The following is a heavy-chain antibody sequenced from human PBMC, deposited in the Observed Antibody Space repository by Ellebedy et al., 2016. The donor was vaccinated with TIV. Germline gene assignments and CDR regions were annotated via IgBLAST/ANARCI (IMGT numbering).Heavy chain of an antibody. CDR2: TYYRSKWYN. V-gene: IGHV6-1*01. CDR3: AREIRAYDS. J-gene: IGHJ4*02. CDR1: GDSVSSKSAA. Sequence: SQTLSLTCAISGDSVSSKSAAWTWLRQSPWRGLECLGRTYYRSKWYNEYAVSVESRITINSDTSKNQFSLQLSSVTPEDTAIYYCAREIRAYDSWGQGTLVTVFS.